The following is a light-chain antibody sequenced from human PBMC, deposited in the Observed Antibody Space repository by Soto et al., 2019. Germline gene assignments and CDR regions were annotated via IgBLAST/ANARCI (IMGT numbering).Light chain of an antibody. Sequence: EIIVTQSPGTLSLSPGERATLSCRASQSVSSNYLAWYQQKPGQAPRLLIYGASSRTTGIPDRFSGSGSRTDFTLTINRLEPEDFAVYYCQQYGGSPFTFGPGTKVDIK. CDR2: GAS. CDR3: QQYGGSPFT. CDR1: QSVSSNY. V-gene: IGKV3-20*01. J-gene: IGKJ3*01.